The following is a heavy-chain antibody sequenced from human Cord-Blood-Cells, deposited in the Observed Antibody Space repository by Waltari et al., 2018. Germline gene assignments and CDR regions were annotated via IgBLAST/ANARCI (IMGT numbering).Heavy chain of an antibody. Sequence: QLQLQESGPGLVKPSETLSLTCTVSGGSISSSSYYWGWIRQHPGKGRGWIGSIYYSGSTDYNPSLNGRVTISVDTSKNQFALRLSSVTAADTAVYYCARRRRGYGGNLPPYFDYWGQGTLVTVSS. J-gene: IGHJ4*02. CDR2: IYYSGST. D-gene: IGHD5-12*01. CDR1: GGSISSSSYY. CDR3: ARRRRGYGGNLPPYFDY. V-gene: IGHV4-39*01.